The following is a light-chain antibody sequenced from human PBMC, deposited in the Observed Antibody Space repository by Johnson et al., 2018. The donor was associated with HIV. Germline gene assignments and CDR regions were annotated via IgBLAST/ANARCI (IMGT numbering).Light chain of an antibody. CDR1: SSNIGNNY. CDR2: DNN. V-gene: IGLV1-51*01. J-gene: IGLJ1*01. Sequence: QSVLTQSPSVSAAPGQKVTISCSGSSSNIGNNYVSWYQQLPGTAPKLLIYDNNQRPSGIPDRFSGSKSGTSATLAITGLQTGDEADYYCGTWDSSLSASYVFGTGTKVTVL. CDR3: GTWDSSLSASYV.